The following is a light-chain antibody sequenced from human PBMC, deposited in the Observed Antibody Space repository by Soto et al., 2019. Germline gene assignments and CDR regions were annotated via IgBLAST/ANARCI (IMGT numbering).Light chain of an antibody. Sequence: EIVLTQSPGTLSLSPGERATLSCRASQRISNSYLAWYQQKPGQAPRLLLYDASSRATGIPDRVSSSGSGTDFTLTTSRLEPEDFAVYYCQQYARPPYAFGQGTKVDIK. CDR3: QQYARPPYA. J-gene: IGKJ2*01. CDR1: QRISNSY. CDR2: DAS. V-gene: IGKV3-20*01.